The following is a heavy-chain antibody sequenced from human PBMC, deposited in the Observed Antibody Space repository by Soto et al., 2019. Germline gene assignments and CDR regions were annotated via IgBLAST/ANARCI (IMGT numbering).Heavy chain of an antibody. CDR2: ISSNGGST. J-gene: IGHJ4*02. V-gene: IGHV3-64D*06. CDR1: GFTFSSYA. D-gene: IGHD5-18*01. Sequence: GGSLRLSCSASGFTFSSYAMHWVRQAPGKGLEYVSAISSNGGSTYYADSVKGRFTISRDNSKNTLYHKMSSLRAEDTAVYYCVKILQYSYGLPHWGQGTLVTVSS. CDR3: VKILQYSYGLPH.